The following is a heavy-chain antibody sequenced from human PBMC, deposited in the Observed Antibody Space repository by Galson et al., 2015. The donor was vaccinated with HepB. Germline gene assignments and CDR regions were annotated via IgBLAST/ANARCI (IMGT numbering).Heavy chain of an antibody. CDR1: GFTFSDAW. CDR2: IKSKPAGGTT. J-gene: IGHJ4*02. D-gene: IGHD2-15*01. CDR3: TTFVVDAGWQ. V-gene: IGHV3-15*01. Sequence: SLRLSCAVSGFTFSDAWMSWVRQAPGKGPEWVGRIKSKPAGGTTDYSAPVKGRFTISRDDSMNTLYLQTNSLRTEDTAVYYCTTFVVDAGWQWGQGTLVTVSS.